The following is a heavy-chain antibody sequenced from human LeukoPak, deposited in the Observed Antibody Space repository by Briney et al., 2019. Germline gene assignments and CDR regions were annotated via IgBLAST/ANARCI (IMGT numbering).Heavy chain of an antibody. V-gene: IGHV3-21*04. CDR1: GFTFSSYS. CDR3: TKAGGGSYLLDY. CDR2: ISSSSSYI. D-gene: IGHD1-26*01. J-gene: IGHJ4*02. Sequence: GGSLRLSCAASGFTFSSYSMNWVRQAPGKGLEWVSSISSSSSYIYYADSVKGRFTISRDNAKNSLYLQMNSLRAEDTALYYCTKAGGGSYLLDYWGQGTLVTVSS.